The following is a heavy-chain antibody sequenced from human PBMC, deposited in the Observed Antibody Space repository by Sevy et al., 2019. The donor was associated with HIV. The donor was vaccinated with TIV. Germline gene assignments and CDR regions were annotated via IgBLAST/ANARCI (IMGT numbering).Heavy chain of an antibody. V-gene: IGHV3-23*01. J-gene: IGHJ4*02. D-gene: IGHD3-22*01. CDR1: GFTFSSYA. CDR3: AKRGSTTMIVVVQEYYFDY. CDR2: ISGSGGST. Sequence: GGSLRLSCAASGFTFSSYAMSWVRQAPGKGLEWVSAISGSGGSTYYAVSVKGRFTISRDNSKNTLYLQMNSLGAEDTAVYYCAKRGSTTMIVVVQEYYFDYWGQGILVTVPS.